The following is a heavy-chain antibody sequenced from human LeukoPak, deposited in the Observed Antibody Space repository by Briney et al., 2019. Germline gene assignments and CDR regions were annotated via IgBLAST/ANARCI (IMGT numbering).Heavy chain of an antibody. CDR1: GFTFSDYY. CDR2: ISSSGSTI. Sequence: PGGSLRLSCAASGFTFSDYYMSWIRQAPGKGLEWVSYISSSGSTIYYADSVKGRFTISRDNAKNSLYLQMNSLRAEDTAVYYCARTLYYYDSSGSASFGYWGQGTLVTVSS. V-gene: IGHV3-11*04. D-gene: IGHD3-22*01. J-gene: IGHJ4*02. CDR3: ARTLYYYDSSGSASFGY.